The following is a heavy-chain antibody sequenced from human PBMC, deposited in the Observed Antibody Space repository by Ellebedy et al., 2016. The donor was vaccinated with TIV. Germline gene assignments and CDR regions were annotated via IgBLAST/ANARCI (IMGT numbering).Heavy chain of an antibody. J-gene: IGHJ3*02. CDR2: ISGSRSYI. Sequence: GESLKISCAASGFTFSTYSMNWVRQAPGKGLEWVSSISGSRSYIYYADAVKGRFTISRDNAKNSLYLQMNSLRGEDTAVYYLARCVVAHAAFDIWGQGTMVTVSS. V-gene: IGHV3-21*01. CDR1: GFTFSTYS. D-gene: IGHD3-22*01. CDR3: ARCVVAHAAFDI.